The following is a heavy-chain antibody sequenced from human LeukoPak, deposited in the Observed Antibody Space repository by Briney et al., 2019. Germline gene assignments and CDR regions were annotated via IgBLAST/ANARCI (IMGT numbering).Heavy chain of an antibody. V-gene: IGHV3-64*05. Sequence: GGSLRLSCSASGFTFKSYAMHWVRQAPGKGLEYVSSINTNGANTYYADSVKGRFTISRDNSRNAVYVQMNSLTPEDTAVYYCVKGLDYSSSQMDSWGQGTLVTVSS. J-gene: IGHJ4*02. D-gene: IGHD6-6*01. CDR1: GFTFKSYA. CDR2: INTNGANT. CDR3: VKGLDYSSSQMDS.